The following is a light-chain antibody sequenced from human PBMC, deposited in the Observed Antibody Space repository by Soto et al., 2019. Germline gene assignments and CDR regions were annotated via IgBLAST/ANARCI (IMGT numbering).Light chain of an antibody. Sequence: QSVLTHPPSASSTPGQRVTISCSGSNSNIGTNTVNWYQQLPGTAPRLLIYTNNRRPSGVPQRFSGSKTGTSASLAIGGLQSEDGADYYCAAWDDSLGAYVFGTGTKVTVL. CDR2: TNN. CDR1: NSNIGTNT. CDR3: AAWDDSLGAYV. V-gene: IGLV1-44*01. J-gene: IGLJ1*01.